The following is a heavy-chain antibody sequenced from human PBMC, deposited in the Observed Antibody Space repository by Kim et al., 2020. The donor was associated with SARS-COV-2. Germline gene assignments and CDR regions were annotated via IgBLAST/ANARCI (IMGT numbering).Heavy chain of an antibody. D-gene: IGHD1-26*01. CDR1: GFTFSSYA. CDR2: ISYDGSNK. V-gene: IGHV3-30*09. Sequence: GGSLRLSCAASGFTFSSYAMHWVRQAPGKGLEWVAVISYDGSNKYYADSLKGRFAISRDNSKNTLYLQMNSLIAEDTAVYFCARPYSGSYYSWFDPWGQGTLVTVSS. J-gene: IGHJ5*02. CDR3: ARPYSGSYYSWFDP.